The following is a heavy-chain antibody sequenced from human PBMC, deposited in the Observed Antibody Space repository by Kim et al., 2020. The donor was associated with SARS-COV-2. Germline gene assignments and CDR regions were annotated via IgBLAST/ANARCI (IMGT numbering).Heavy chain of an antibody. Sequence: GASLRLSCATSGFTFSSYAMNWVRQAPGKGLEWVSAISGSGDGTYYADSVKGRFTISRDNSKSTLYLQMNSLRADDTAVYYCAKDLSGIAAPPDYWGQGTLVTVSS. CDR3: AKDLSGIAAPPDY. CDR2: ISGSGDGT. CDR1: GFTFSSYA. D-gene: IGHD6-13*01. V-gene: IGHV3-23*01. J-gene: IGHJ4*02.